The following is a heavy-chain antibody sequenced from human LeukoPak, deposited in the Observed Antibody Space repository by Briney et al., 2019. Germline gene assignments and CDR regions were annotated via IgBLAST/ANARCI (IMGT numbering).Heavy chain of an antibody. CDR1: GFTFSSYS. CDR2: ISSSSSYI. D-gene: IGHD3-10*02. CDR3: AELGITMIGGV. V-gene: IGHV3-21*01. J-gene: IGHJ6*04. Sequence: GGSLRLSCAASGFTFSSYSMNWVRQAPGKGLEWVSSISSSSSYIFYADSVRGRFSISRDNAKNSLYLQMNSLRAEDTAVYYCAELGITMIGGVWGKGTTVTISS.